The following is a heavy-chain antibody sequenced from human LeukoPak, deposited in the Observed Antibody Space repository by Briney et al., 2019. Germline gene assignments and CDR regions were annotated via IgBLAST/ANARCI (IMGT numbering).Heavy chain of an antibody. CDR3: GRQRAGATDY. Sequence: SETLSLTCTVSGGSISRTTYYWGWIRQPPGKGLEWIGTIYYSGTTSYNPSLKSRVTMSVDTSKNQFSLKLSSVTAADTGVYYCGRQRAGATDYWGQGTLVTVSS. CDR1: GGSISRTTYY. J-gene: IGHJ4*02. V-gene: IGHV4-39*01. CDR2: IYYSGTT. D-gene: IGHD1-26*01.